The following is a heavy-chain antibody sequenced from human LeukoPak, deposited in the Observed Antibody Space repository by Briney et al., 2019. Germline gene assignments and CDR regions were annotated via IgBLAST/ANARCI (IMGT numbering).Heavy chain of an antibody. D-gene: IGHD3-10*01. Sequence: GSLRLSCAASGFTFSGYWMDWVRQAPGKGLEWVANIKQDGSEKHYVDSVKGRFTISRDNAKNSLYLQMNSLRAEDTAVYYCARRFYHGFDYWGQGTLVTVSS. V-gene: IGHV3-7*05. CDR2: IKQDGSEK. CDR1: GFTFSGYW. J-gene: IGHJ4*02. CDR3: ARRFYHGFDY.